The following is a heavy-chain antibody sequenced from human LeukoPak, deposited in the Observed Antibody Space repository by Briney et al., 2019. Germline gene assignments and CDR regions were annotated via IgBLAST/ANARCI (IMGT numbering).Heavy chain of an antibody. J-gene: IGHJ1*01. D-gene: IGHD6-13*01. CDR3: ARPSSSWYGAEYFQH. CDR1: AYTSTSYD. CDR2: MNPNSGNT. Sequence: ASVQVSCKASAYTSTSYDINCVRQATGQGREWMGWMNPNSGNTGYAQKFQGRVTMTRNTSISTAYMELSSLRSEDTAVYYCARPSSSWYGAEYFQHWGQGTLVTVSS. V-gene: IGHV1-8*01.